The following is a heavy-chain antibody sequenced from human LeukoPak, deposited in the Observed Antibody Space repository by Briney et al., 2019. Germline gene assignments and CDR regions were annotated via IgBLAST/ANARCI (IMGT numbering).Heavy chain of an antibody. J-gene: IGHJ6*02. CDR2: ISSSSSYI. V-gene: IGHV3-21*01. D-gene: IGHD6-13*01. CDR3: ARSLAAGGYYYYMDV. CDR1: GFTFSSYS. Sequence: GGSLRLSCAASGFTFSSYSMNWVRQAPGKGLEWVSSISSSSSYIYYADSVKGRFTISRDNAKNSLYLQMNSLRAEDTAVYYCARSLAAGGYYYYMDVWGQGTAVTVSS.